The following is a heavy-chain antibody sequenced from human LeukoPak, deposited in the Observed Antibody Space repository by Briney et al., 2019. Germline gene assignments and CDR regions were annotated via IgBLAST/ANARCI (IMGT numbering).Heavy chain of an antibody. CDR3: ARHGSRFDWLSFFDY. Sequence: SETLSLTXTVSGGSISSSSYYWGWIRQPPGKGLEWIGSIYYSGSTYYNPSLKSRVTISVDTSKNQFSLKLSSVTAADTAVYYCARHGSRFDWLSFFDYWGQGTLVTVSS. V-gene: IGHV4-39*01. D-gene: IGHD3-9*01. CDR1: GGSISSSSYY. J-gene: IGHJ4*02. CDR2: IYYSGST.